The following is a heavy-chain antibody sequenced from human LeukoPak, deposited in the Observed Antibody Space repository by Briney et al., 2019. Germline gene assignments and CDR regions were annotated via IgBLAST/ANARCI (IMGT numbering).Heavy chain of an antibody. Sequence: GESLKISCAASGFTFSVFWVSWVRQAPGKGLEWVANIKQDGSEKYYVDSVKGRFTISRDNDNNSMYLQINSLRAEDTAVYYCARYHGGYFAYWGQGTLVTVSS. J-gene: IGHJ4*02. D-gene: IGHD2-15*01. CDR2: IKQDGSEK. V-gene: IGHV3-7*01. CDR3: ARYHGGYFAY. CDR1: GFTFSVFW.